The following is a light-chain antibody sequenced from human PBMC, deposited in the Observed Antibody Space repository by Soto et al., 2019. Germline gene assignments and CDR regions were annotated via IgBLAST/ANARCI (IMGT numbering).Light chain of an antibody. V-gene: IGLV2-14*03. CDR3: CSYTASATLV. Sequence: QSALTQPASVSGSPGQSITISCTGTSSDVGRYNYVSWYQQHPGKAPKLMIYDVSNRPSGVSSRFSGSKSGNTASLTISGLQTEDEADYFCCSYTASATLVFGGGTKLTVL. CDR2: DVS. CDR1: SSDVGRYNY. J-gene: IGLJ3*02.